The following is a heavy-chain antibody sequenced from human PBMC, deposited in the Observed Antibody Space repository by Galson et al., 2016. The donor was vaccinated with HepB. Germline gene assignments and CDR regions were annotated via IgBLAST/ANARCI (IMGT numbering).Heavy chain of an antibody. CDR2: IYYTGST. J-gene: IGHJ5*02. V-gene: IGHV4-61*01. CDR1: GGSVSSGSYY. CDR3: ARDRVGGYNWFDP. D-gene: IGHD3-16*01. Sequence: SETLSLTCTVSGGSVSSGSYYWSWIRQPPGKGLEWIGYIYYTGSTNYNPSLKSRVAISGDTSKNQFSLKLSSVTAADTAVYYCARDRVGGYNWFDPWGQGTLVTVSS.